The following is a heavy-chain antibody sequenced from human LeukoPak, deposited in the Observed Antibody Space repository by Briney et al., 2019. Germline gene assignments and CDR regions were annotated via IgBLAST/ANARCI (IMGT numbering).Heavy chain of an antibody. J-gene: IGHJ4*02. CDR1: GFTFSDYY. V-gene: IGHV3-11*01. D-gene: IGHD6-19*01. Sequence: PGGSLRLSCAASGFTFSDYYMSWIRQAPGKGLEWVSYISSSGSTKYYVDSVRGRFTISRDNAKNSLYLQMNSLRAEDTAIYYCAKFRADSSGWPFDYWGQGTLVTVSS. CDR2: ISSSGSTK. CDR3: AKFRADSSGWPFDY.